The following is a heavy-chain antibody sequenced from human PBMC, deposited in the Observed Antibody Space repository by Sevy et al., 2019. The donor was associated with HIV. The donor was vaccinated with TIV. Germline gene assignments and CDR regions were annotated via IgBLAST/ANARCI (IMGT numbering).Heavy chain of an antibody. J-gene: IGHJ4*02. CDR1: GFTFSKYS. D-gene: IGHD2-8*01. CDR2: LSFGGGEI. CDR3: AREGCTKPHDY. V-gene: IGHV3-23*01. Sequence: GGSLRLSCAASGFTFSKYSMSWVRQPPGKGLEWVSTLSFGGGEINYADSVEGRFTILRDKSKSSVYLQMNNLRPEDTAVYYCAREGCTKPHDYWGQGTLVTVSS.